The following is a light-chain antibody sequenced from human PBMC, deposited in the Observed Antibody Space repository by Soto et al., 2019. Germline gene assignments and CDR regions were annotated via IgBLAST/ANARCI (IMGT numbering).Light chain of an antibody. CDR1: QSIDNRD. CDR2: AAS. Sequence: EIVLTQSPGTLSLSPGEGVALYCRASQSIDNRDLAWYQQKPGQAPRLLVYAASRRATGIPVRFSGSGSGTDFTLIISRLEPEDFAIYYCQYYGSPRGTFGQGTKVDIK. V-gene: IGKV3-20*01. J-gene: IGKJ1*01. CDR3: QYYGSPRGT.